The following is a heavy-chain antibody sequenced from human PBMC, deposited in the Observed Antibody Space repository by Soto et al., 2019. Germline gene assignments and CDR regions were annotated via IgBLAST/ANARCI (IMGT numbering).Heavy chain of an antibody. CDR3: ARPRVAASGHYFDY. D-gene: IGHD6-13*01. CDR2: FYHGGST. Sequence: PSETLSLTCAVSGYSIIRGYHWGFVRQPPGKALEWIGSFYHGGSTYYNPSLKSRVTISVDTSKNQFSLELSSVTAADTAVYYCARPRVAASGHYFDYWGQGTLVTVSS. CDR1: GYSIIRGYH. J-gene: IGHJ4*02. V-gene: IGHV4-38-2*01.